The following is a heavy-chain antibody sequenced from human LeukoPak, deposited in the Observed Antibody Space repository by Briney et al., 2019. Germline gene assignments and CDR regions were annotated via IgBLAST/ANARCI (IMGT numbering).Heavy chain of an antibody. J-gene: IGHJ4*02. D-gene: IGHD3-22*01. Sequence: PSETLSLTCTVSGGSISSGSYYWSWIRQPAGKGLEWIGRIYTSGSTNYNPSLKSRDTISVDTSKNQFSLKLSSVTAADTAVYYCARTYYYDSSGRPFDYWGQGTLVTVSS. CDR1: GGSISSGSYY. CDR2: IYTSGST. CDR3: ARTYYYDSSGRPFDY. V-gene: IGHV4-61*02.